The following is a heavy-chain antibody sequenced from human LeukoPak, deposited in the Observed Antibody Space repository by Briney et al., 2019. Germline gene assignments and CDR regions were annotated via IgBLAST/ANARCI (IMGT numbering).Heavy chain of an antibody. CDR2: IIPIFGTA. J-gene: IGHJ3*02. V-gene: IGHV1-69*05. CDR1: GGTFSSYA. Sequence: SVKVSWKASGGTFSSYAISWVRQAPGQGLEWMGRIIPIFGTANYAQKFQVRGTVTTYESTSTAYMELSSLRSEDKAVYYCARDPGEWELHVPDAFDIWGQGTMVTVSS. CDR3: ARDPGEWELHVPDAFDI. D-gene: IGHD1-26*01.